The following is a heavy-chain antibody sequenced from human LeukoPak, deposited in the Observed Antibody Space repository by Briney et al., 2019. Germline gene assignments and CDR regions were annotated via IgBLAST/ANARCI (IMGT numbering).Heavy chain of an antibody. CDR1: GFTFSSYS. D-gene: IGHD3-22*01. J-gene: IGHJ4*02. CDR3: ARDRHSSGYYYRY. V-gene: IGHV3-48*04. CDR2: ISSSSSTI. Sequence: GGSLRLSCAASGFTFSSYSMNWVRQAPGKGLEWVSYISSSSSTIYYADSVKGRFTISRDNAKNSLYLQMNSLRAEDTAVYYCARDRHSSGYYYRYWGQGTLVTVSS.